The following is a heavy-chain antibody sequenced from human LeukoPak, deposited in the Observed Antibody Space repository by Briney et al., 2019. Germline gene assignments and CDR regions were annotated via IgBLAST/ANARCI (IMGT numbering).Heavy chain of an antibody. CDR1: GFTFSRYN. CDR2: IKQDGSEK. J-gene: IGHJ4*02. V-gene: IGHV3-7*04. CDR3: ARETEMANLDY. D-gene: IGHD5-24*01. Sequence: PGGSLRLSCAASGFTFSRYNMNWVRQAPGKGLEWVANIKQDGSEKYYVDSVKGRFTISRDNAKKSLYLQMNSLRAEDTAVYYCARETEMANLDYWGQGTPVTVSS.